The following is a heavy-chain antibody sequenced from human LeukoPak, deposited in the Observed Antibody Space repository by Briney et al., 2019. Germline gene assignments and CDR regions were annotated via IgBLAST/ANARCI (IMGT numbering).Heavy chain of an antibody. Sequence: GGSLRLSCAASGFTVSSNYMSWVRQAPGKGLEWVSVIYSGGSTYYADSVKSRFTISRDNSKNTLYLQMNSLRAEDTAVYYCARDQVPDYDFWSGYLSSYGMDVWGQGTTVTVSS. CDR1: GFTVSSNY. CDR3: ARDQVPDYDFWSGYLSSYGMDV. CDR2: IYSGGST. V-gene: IGHV3-53*01. D-gene: IGHD3-3*01. J-gene: IGHJ6*02.